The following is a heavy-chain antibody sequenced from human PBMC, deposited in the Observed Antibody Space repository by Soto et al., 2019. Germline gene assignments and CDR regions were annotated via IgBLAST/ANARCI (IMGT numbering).Heavy chain of an antibody. Sequence: QVQLVESGGGVVQPGRSLRLSCAASGFTFSSYGMHWVRQAPGKGLAWVAVISYDGSNKYYADSVKGRFTISRDNSKNTLYLQMNSLRAEDTAVYYCAKENYDYVWGSYRYTEVRYFDYWGQGTLVTVSS. J-gene: IGHJ4*02. CDR3: AKENYDYVWGSYRYTEVRYFDY. CDR2: ISYDGSNK. CDR1: GFTFSSYG. D-gene: IGHD3-16*02. V-gene: IGHV3-30*18.